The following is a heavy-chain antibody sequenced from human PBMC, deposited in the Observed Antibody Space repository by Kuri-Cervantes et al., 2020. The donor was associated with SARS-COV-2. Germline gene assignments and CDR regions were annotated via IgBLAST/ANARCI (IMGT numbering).Heavy chain of an antibody. CDR2: ITSFSGSI. CDR3: ARGGRYYFDY. J-gene: IGHJ4*02. CDR1: GFSFNHYS. Sequence: GGSLRLSCVGSGFSFNHYSMNWVRQAPGKGLEWIAYITSFSGSIYYADSVKGRFTISRDNAERSLFLQMNDLRADDTAVYFCARGGRYYFDYWGQGRLVTVSS. D-gene: IGHD1-26*01. V-gene: IGHV3-48*01.